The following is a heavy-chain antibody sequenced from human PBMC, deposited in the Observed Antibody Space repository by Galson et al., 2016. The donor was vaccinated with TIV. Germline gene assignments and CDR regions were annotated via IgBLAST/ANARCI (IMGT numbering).Heavy chain of an antibody. D-gene: IGHD2-2*01. J-gene: IGHJ6*03. CDR2: IDSSSNYK. Sequence: LSCAASGFAFRTFAMHWVRQAPGKGLEWLSSIDSSSNYKYYAESVQGRFTVSRNNADNSLFLQMNSLRVDDSGIYYCVRGHDTSWEGPNMDVWGTGTTVAVSS. CDR3: VRGHDTSWEGPNMDV. V-gene: IGHV3-21*06. CDR1: GFAFRTFA.